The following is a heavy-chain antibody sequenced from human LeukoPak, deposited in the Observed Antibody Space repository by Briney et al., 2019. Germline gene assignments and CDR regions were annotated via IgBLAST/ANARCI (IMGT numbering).Heavy chain of an antibody. V-gene: IGHV1-69*05. CDR2: IIPIFGTA. J-gene: IGHJ4*02. CDR1: GGTFSSYA. CDR3: ARGQIAVAGSHFDY. D-gene: IGHD6-19*01. Sequence: GSSVKVSCKAPGGTFSSYAISWVRQAPGQGLEWMGRIIPIFGTANYAQKFQGRVTITTAESTSTAYMELSSLRSEDTAVYYCARGQIAVAGSHFDYWGQGTLVTVSS.